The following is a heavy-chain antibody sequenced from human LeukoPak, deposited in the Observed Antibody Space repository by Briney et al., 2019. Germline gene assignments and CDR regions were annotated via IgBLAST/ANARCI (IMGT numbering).Heavy chain of an antibody. J-gene: IGHJ4*02. D-gene: IGHD6-13*01. Sequence: GGSLRLSCAASGFTVSSNYMGWVRQAPGKGLEWVSVIYSGGSTYYADSVKGRFTISRDNSKNTLYLQMNSLRAEDTAVYYCARAPPGRIAAAGTYGYDYWGQGTLVTVSS. CDR2: IYSGGST. V-gene: IGHV3-66*01. CDR3: ARAPPGRIAAAGTYGYDY. CDR1: GFTVSSNY.